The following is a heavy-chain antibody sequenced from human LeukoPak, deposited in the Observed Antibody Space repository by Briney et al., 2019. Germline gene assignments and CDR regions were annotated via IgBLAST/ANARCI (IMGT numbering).Heavy chain of an antibody. D-gene: IGHD3-3*01. V-gene: IGHV4-39*01. CDR1: GGSISSSSYY. Sequence: TSETLSLTCTVSGGSISSSSYYWGWIRQPPGKGLEWIGSIYYSGSTYYNPSLKSRVTISVDTSKNQFSLKLSSVTAADTAVYYCARHYYDFWSGYLSWFDPWGQGTLVTVSS. CDR2: IYYSGST. CDR3: ARHYYDFWSGYLSWFDP. J-gene: IGHJ5*02.